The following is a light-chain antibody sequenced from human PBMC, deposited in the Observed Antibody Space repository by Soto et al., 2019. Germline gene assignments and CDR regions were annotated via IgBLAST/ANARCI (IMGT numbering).Light chain of an antibody. CDR3: QQYNNWPIT. Sequence: EIVMTQSPGTPSLSPGERAPVSCXXSQSVSSSYLAWYQQKPGQAPRXXIYGASSRATGIPDRFSGSGSGTDFTLTISSLQSEDFVVYYCQQYNNWPITFGQGTRLEIK. J-gene: IGKJ5*01. V-gene: IGKV3D-15*01. CDR1: QSVSSSY. CDR2: GAS.